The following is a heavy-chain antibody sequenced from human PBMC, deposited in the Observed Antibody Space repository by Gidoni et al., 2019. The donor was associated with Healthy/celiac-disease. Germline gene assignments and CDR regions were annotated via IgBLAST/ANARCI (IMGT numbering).Heavy chain of an antibody. Sequence: QVQLVESGGGVVQPGRSLRLSCAAAGFTFSSYGMHWVRQAPGKGLEWVAVISYDGSNKYYADSVKGRFTISRDNSKNTLYLQMNSLRAEDTAVYYCAKGVVPAAIRRGGRHGGSAGMDVWGQGTTVTVSS. V-gene: IGHV3-30*18. D-gene: IGHD2-2*02. J-gene: IGHJ6*02. CDR1: GFTFSSYG. CDR3: AKGVVPAAIRRGGRHGGSAGMDV. CDR2: ISYDGSNK.